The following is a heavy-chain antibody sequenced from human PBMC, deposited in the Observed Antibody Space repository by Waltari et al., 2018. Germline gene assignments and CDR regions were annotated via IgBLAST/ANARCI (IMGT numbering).Heavy chain of an antibody. CDR2: INPRGGST. D-gene: IGHD6-19*01. Sequence: QVQLVQSGAEVKKPGASVKVSCKASGNTFTSYYMHWVRQAPGQGLEWMGIINPRGGSTSYAQKFQGRVTMTRDTSTSTVYMELSSLRSEDTAVYYCARRSVAGFDPWGQGTLVTVSS. V-gene: IGHV1-46*01. J-gene: IGHJ5*02. CDR1: GNTFTSYY. CDR3: ARRSVAGFDP.